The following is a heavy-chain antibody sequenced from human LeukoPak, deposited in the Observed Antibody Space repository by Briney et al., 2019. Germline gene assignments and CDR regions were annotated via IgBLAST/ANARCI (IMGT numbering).Heavy chain of an antibody. D-gene: IGHD3-22*01. J-gene: IGHJ4*02. V-gene: IGHV3-30-3*01. CDR3: ARAGSGSQGALDY. CDR1: GFTFSSYA. CDR2: ISYDGSNK. Sequence: GGSLRLSCAASGFTFSSYAMHWVRQAPGKGLEWVAVISYDGSNKYYADSVKGRFTISRDNSKNTLYLQMNSLRAEDTAVYYCARAGSGSQGALDYWGQGTLVTVSS.